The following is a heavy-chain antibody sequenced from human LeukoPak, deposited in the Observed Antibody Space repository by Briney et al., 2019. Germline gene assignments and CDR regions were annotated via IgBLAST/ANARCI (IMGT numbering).Heavy chain of an antibody. D-gene: IGHD5-18*01. Sequence: SETLSLTCTVSGGSISSYYWSWIRQPPGKGLEWIGYIHYSGSTNYNPSLKSRVTISVDTSKNQFSLKLSSVTAADTAVYYCARTTDGGYTYDYFYYYYMDVWGKGTTVTISS. J-gene: IGHJ6*03. CDR3: ARTTDGGYTYDYFYYYYMDV. CDR1: GGSISSYY. CDR2: IHYSGST. V-gene: IGHV4-59*01.